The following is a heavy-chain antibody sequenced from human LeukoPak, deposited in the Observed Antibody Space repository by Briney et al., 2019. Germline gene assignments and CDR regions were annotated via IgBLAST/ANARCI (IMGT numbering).Heavy chain of an antibody. D-gene: IGHD3-22*01. V-gene: IGHV1-2*02. CDR1: GYTFTGYY. CDR2: INPNSGGT. Sequence: ASVKVSCKASGYTFTGYYMHWVRQAPGQGLEWMGWINPNSGGTNYAQKFRGRVTMTRDTSISTAYMELSRLRSDDTAVYYCASDKRYYYDSSGYCDYWGQGTLVTVSS. J-gene: IGHJ4*02. CDR3: ASDKRYYYDSSGYCDY.